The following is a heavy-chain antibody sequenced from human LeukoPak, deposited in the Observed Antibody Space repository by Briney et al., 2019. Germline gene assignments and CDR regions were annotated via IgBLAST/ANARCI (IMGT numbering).Heavy chain of an antibody. CDR1: GGTFSSYA. CDR3: ARAGRIAARKYYYYYMDV. J-gene: IGHJ6*03. D-gene: IGHD6-6*01. CDR2: IIPIFGTA. V-gene: IGHV1-69*13. Sequence: SVKVSCKASGGTFSSYAISWVRQAPGQGLEWMGGIIPIFGTANYAQKFQGRVTITADESTSTAYMELSSLRSEDTAVYYCARAGRIAARKYYYYYMDVWGKGTTVTVSS.